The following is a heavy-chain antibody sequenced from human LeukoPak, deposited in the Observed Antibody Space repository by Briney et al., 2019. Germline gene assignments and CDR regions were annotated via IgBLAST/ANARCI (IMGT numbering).Heavy chain of an antibody. D-gene: IGHD3-3*01. CDR3: ARVIRKLRFLEWSSSGVFDY. V-gene: IGHV4-39*07. CDR2: VNHSGST. J-gene: IGHJ4*02. Sequence: SETLSLTCTVSGGSISSSSYYWSWIRQPPGKGLEWIVEVNHSGSTNYNPSLKSRVTISVDTSKNQFSLKLSSVTAADTAVYSCARVIRKLRFLEWSSSGVFDYWGQGTLVTVSS. CDR1: GGSISSSSYY.